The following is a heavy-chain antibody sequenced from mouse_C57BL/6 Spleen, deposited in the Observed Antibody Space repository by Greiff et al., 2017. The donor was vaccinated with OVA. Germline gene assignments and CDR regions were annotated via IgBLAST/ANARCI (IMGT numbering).Heavy chain of an antibody. V-gene: IGHV1-55*01. CDR3: ASRIYYDYDEDFAY. CDR2: IYPGSGST. D-gene: IGHD2-4*01. J-gene: IGHJ3*01. Sequence: QVQLQQPGAELVKPGASVKMSCKASGYTFTSYWITWVKQRPGQGLAWIGDIYPGSGSTNYNEKFKSKATLTVDTSSSTAYMQLSSLTSEDSAVYYGASRIYYDYDEDFAYWGQGTLVTVSA. CDR1: GYTFTSYW.